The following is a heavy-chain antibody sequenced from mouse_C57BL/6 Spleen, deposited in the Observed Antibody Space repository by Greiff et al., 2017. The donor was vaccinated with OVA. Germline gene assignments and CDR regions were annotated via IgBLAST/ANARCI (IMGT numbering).Heavy chain of an antibody. D-gene: IGHD2-3*01. V-gene: IGHV2-2*01. J-gene: IGHJ4*01. Sequence: QVHVKQSGPGLVQPSQSLSITCTVSGFSLTSYGVHWVRQSPGKGLEWLGVIWSGGSTDYNAAFISRLSISKDNSKSQVFFKMNSLQADDTAIYYCARGDGPRYDAMDYWGQGTSVTVSS. CDR3: ARGDGPRYDAMDY. CDR2: IWSGGST. CDR1: GFSLTSYG.